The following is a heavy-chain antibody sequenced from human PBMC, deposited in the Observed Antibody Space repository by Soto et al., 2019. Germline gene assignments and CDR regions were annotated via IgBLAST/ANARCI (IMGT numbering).Heavy chain of an antibody. J-gene: IGHJ4*01. Sequence: GGSLRPSCAASGFTFSDSYMDWVRQAPGKGLEWVGRIRDKANTYTAEYAAFMKGRSTISRDDSKNPLSLQMNSLNTEDSAVYYCVKRHRDLDKWGQGTLVTVSS. V-gene: IGHV3-72*01. CDR2: IRDKANTYTA. CDR3: VKRHRDLDK. CDR1: GFTFSDSY.